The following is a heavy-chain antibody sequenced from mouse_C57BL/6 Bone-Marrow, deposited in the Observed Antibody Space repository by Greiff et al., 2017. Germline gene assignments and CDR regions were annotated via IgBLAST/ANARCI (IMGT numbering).Heavy chain of an antibody. CDR2: INYDGSST. J-gene: IGHJ3*01. CDR1: GFTFSDYY. Sequence: EVKLMESEGGLVQPGSSMKLSCTASGFTFSDYYMAWVRQVPEKGLEWVANINYDGSSTYYLDSLKSRFIISRDNAKNILYLQMSSLKSEDTATYYCARVYYDYDKAWFAYWGQGTLVTVSA. V-gene: IGHV5-16*01. CDR3: ARVYYDYDKAWFAY. D-gene: IGHD2-4*01.